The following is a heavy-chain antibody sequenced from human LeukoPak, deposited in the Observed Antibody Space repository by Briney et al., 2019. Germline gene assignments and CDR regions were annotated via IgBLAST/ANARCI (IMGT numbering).Heavy chain of an antibody. V-gene: IGHV3-23*01. CDR1: EFTFSSYA. Sequence: GGSLRLSCAASEFTFSSYAMSWVRQAPGKGLEWVSSISGSGASTYYADSVKGRFTISRDNSKNTLYLQMNSLRAEDTAVYYCAKGRYDSRNDAFDIWGQGTMVTVSS. J-gene: IGHJ3*02. CDR3: AKGRYDSRNDAFDI. CDR2: ISGSGAST. D-gene: IGHD3-22*01.